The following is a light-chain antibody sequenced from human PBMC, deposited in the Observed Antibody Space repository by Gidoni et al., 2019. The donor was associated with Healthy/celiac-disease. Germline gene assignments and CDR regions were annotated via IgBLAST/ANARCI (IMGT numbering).Light chain of an antibody. CDR2: GAS. Sequence: EIVMTQSPATLSVSPGDRATLSCRASQRVSSNLAWYQQTPGQAPRLLIYGASTRATGIPARCSGSGSGTEFTLTISSLQSEDFAVYYCQQYNNWPPWTFXQXTKVXIK. V-gene: IGKV3-15*01. CDR1: QRVSSN. CDR3: QQYNNWPPWT. J-gene: IGKJ1*01.